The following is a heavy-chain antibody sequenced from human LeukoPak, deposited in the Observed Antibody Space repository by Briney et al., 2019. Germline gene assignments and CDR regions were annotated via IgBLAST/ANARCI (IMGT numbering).Heavy chain of an antibody. J-gene: IGHJ4*02. CDR2: INPDGRTT. CDR1: GFTFSSYW. CDR3: ASLLPRSPAMVRGVKTDY. D-gene: IGHD3-10*01. V-gene: IGHV3-74*01. Sequence: SGGSLRLSCAASGFTFSSYWMHWVRHPPGKGLVWVSHINPDGRTTTYADSVKGRFTISRDNAQNTLYLQMNSLRAEDTAVYYCASLLPRSPAMVRGVKTDYWGQGTLVTVSS.